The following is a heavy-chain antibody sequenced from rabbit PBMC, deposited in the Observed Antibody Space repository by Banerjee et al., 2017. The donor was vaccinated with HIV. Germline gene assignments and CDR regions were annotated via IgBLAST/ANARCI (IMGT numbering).Heavy chain of an antibody. D-gene: IGHD7-1*01. V-gene: IGHV1S40*01. CDR3: ARDATGYSYLDL. Sequence: GRFTISKTSSTTVTLQMTSLTAADTATYFCARDATGYSYLDLWGPGTLVTVS. J-gene: IGHJ4*01.